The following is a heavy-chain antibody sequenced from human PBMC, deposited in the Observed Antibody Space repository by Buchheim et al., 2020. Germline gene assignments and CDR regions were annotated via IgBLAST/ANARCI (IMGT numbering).Heavy chain of an antibody. D-gene: IGHD3-16*01. CDR3: AKDRSGLGAYYYGMDV. CDR2: ISYDGSNK. J-gene: IGHJ6*02. CDR1: GFTFSSYG. Sequence: QVQLVESGGGVVQPERSLRLSCAASGFTFSSYGMHWVRQAPGKGLEWVAVISYDGSNKYYADSVKGRFTISRDNSKHTLYLQMNSLRAEDTAVYYCAKDRSGLGAYYYGMDVWGQGTT. V-gene: IGHV3-30*18.